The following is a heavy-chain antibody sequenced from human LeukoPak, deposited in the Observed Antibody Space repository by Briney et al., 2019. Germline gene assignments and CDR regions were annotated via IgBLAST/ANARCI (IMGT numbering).Heavy chain of an antibody. Sequence: GASVKVSCKVSGYTLTELSMHWVRQAPGKGLEWMGGFDPEDGETIYAQKFQGRVTMTEDTSTDTAYMELSSLRSEDTAVYYCATDKVPGAAAGTKFDYWGQGTLATVSS. J-gene: IGHJ4*02. CDR1: GYTLTELS. CDR2: FDPEDGET. V-gene: IGHV1-24*01. CDR3: ATDKVPGAAAGTKFDY. D-gene: IGHD6-13*01.